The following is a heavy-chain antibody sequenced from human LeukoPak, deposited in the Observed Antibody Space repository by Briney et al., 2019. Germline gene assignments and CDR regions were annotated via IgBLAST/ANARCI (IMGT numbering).Heavy chain of an antibody. D-gene: IGHD5-12*01. Sequence: SETLSLTCTVSGGSINSYYWSWIRQPPGKALEWIGYIYYSGGTNYNPSLKSRATISVDTSKNHFSLKLSSVTAADTAVYYCARAPYGGYSYYFDYWGQGTLVTVSS. V-gene: IGHV4-59*01. J-gene: IGHJ4*02. CDR1: GGSINSYY. CDR2: IYYSGGT. CDR3: ARAPYGGYSYYFDY.